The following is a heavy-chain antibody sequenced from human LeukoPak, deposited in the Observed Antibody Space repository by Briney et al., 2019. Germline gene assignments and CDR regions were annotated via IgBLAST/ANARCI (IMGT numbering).Heavy chain of an antibody. CDR1: GFTFSSYA. CDR3: AKDSGGLYYYDSSGYYYHY. J-gene: IGHJ4*02. D-gene: IGHD3-22*01. CDR2: ISGSGGST. V-gene: IGHV3-23*01. Sequence: GGSLRLSCAASGFTFSSYAMSWVRQAPGKGLEGVSAISGSGGSTYYADSVKGRFTISRDNSKNTLYLQVNSLRAEDTAVYYCAKDSGGLYYYDSSGYYYHYWGQGTLVTVSS.